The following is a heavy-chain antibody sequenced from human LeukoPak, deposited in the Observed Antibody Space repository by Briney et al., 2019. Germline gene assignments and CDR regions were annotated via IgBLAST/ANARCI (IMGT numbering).Heavy chain of an antibody. CDR1: GGTVSSYV. CDR3: ARDIYGVSGNLHWFDP. Sequence: ASVKASCKASGGTVSSYVISWVRQAPGQGLEWMGGIIPIFGTASYAQKFQGRVTITADESTNTAYIELSSLRSEDTAVYYCARDIYGVSGNLHWFDPWGQGTLVTVSS. J-gene: IGHJ5*02. V-gene: IGHV1-69*13. D-gene: IGHD3-10*01. CDR2: IIPIFGTA.